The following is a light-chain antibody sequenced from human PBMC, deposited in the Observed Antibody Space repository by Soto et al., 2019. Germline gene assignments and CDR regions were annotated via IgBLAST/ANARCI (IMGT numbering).Light chain of an antibody. V-gene: IGKV1-5*03. CDR2: KAS. Sequence: DIQMTQSPSTXSASVGDRVTITCRASQSISSWLAWYQQKPGKAPKLLIYKASSLESGVPSRFSGSGSGTEFTLTISSLQPDDFATYYCQQYNSYSPYTFGQGTKVDIK. J-gene: IGKJ2*01. CDR1: QSISSW. CDR3: QQYNSYSPYT.